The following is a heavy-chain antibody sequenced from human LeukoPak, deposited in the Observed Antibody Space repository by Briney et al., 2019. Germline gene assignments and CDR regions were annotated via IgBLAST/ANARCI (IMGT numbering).Heavy chain of an antibody. CDR2: IYYSGST. Sequence: PSETLSLTCTVSGGSISSSSYYWDWIRQPPGKGLEWIGSIYYSGSTYYNPSLKSRVTISVDTSKYQFSLKLSSVTAADTAVYYCARHYSTSLVYRFDPWGQGTLVTVSS. V-gene: IGHV4-39*01. CDR1: GGSISSSSYY. CDR3: ARHYSTSLVYRFDP. D-gene: IGHD6-6*01. J-gene: IGHJ5*02.